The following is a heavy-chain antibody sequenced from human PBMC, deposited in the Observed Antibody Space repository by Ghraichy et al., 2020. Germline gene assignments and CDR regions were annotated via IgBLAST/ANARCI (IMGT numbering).Heavy chain of an antibody. Sequence: GSLRLSCAASGFTVSREYMSWVRQAPAKGLEWVSVIYSGGTTYYADSVKGRFTISRDNSKNTLSLQMNSLRVEDTAVYYCARPLRVFSGSNVDVWGQGTTVTVSS. CDR3: ARPLRVFSGSNVDV. J-gene: IGHJ6*02. CDR1: GFTVSREY. D-gene: IGHD5-12*01. V-gene: IGHV3-53*01. CDR2: IYSGGTT.